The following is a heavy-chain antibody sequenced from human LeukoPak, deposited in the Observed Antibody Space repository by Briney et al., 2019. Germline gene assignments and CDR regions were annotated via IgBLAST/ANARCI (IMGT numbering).Heavy chain of an antibody. J-gene: IGHJ4*02. Sequence: SEALSLTCTVSGGSIGSSDYYRGWIRQPPGKGLEWIGSMYYSGSAYHSPSLKSRLTVSVDTSKNQFSLRLTSVTAADTAVYYCARRVAVAGRNHFDDWGQGTLVTVSS. CDR3: ARRVAVAGRNHFDD. V-gene: IGHV4-39*01. CDR2: MYYSGSA. CDR1: GGSIGSSDYY. D-gene: IGHD6-19*01.